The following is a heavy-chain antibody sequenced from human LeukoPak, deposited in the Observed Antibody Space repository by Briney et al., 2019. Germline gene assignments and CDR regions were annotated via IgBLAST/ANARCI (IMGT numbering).Heavy chain of an antibody. V-gene: IGHV3-30*02. D-gene: IGHD3-10*01. CDR3: AKESGTMVRGVTSFDY. CDR2: IRNDGRNK. J-gene: IGHJ4*02. CDR1: GFIFSTYG. Sequence: GGSLRLSCAASGFIFSTYGMHWVRQAPGKGLEWVAFIRNDGRNKRYADSVKGRFTISRDNSKNTLYLQMNSLRAEDTAVYYCAKESGTMVRGVTSFDYWGQGTLVTVSS.